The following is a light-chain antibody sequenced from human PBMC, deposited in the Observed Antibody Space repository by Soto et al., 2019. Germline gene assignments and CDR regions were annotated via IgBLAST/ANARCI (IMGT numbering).Light chain of an antibody. CDR2: QVT. J-gene: IGLJ1*01. CDR3: TSYSSSDIFYV. V-gene: IGLV2-14*01. CDR1: SSDIGGYYY. Sequence: QSALTQPASVSGSPGQSITISCTGTSSDIGGYYYVSWYQHHPGKAPKLLIYQVTNRPSRVSNRFSGSKSGNTASLTISGLQADDEADYYCTSYSSSDIFYVFGPGTKLTVL.